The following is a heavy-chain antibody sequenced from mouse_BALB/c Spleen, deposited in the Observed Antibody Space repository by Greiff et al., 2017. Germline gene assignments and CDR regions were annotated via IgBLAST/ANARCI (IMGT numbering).Heavy chain of an antibody. V-gene: IGHV1-67*01. Sequence: LVESGPELVRPGVSVKISCKGSGYTFTDYAMHWVKQSHAKSLEWIGVISTYYGNTNYNQKFKGKATMTVDKSSSTAYMELARLTSEDSAIYYCARDYGSSYGWFAYWGQGTLVTVSA. CDR1: GYTFTDYA. CDR3: ARDYGSSYGWFAY. CDR2: ISTYYGNT. D-gene: IGHD1-1*01. J-gene: IGHJ3*01.